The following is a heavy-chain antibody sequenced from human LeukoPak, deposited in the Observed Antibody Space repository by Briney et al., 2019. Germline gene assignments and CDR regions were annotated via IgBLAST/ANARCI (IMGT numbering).Heavy chain of an antibody. CDR3: ARARSIRGVVIYYYFDY. V-gene: IGHV1-2*02. D-gene: IGHD3-3*01. Sequence: ASVKVSCKASGYTFTGYYMHWVRQAPGQGLEWMGWINPNSGGTNYAQKFQGRVTMTRDTSISTAYMELSRLRSDDTAVYYCARARSIRGVVIYYYFDYWGQGTLVTVSS. J-gene: IGHJ4*02. CDR2: INPNSGGT. CDR1: GYTFTGYY.